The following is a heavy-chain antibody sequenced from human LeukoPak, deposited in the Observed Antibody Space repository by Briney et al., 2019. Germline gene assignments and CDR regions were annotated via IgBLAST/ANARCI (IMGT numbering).Heavy chain of an antibody. CDR3: AKEETAMVGFMDV. D-gene: IGHD5-18*01. Sequence: GGSLRLSCAASGFTFSSYAMSWVRKAPGKGLEWVSAISGSGGSTYYAASVKGRFTISRDNSKNTLYLQMNSLRAEDTAVYYCAKEETAMVGFMDVWGKGTTVTVSS. J-gene: IGHJ6*03. V-gene: IGHV3-23*01. CDR1: GFTFSSYA. CDR2: ISGSGGST.